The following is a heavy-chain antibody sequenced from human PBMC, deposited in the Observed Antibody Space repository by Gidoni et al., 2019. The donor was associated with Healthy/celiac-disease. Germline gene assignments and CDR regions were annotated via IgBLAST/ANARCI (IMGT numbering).Heavy chain of an antibody. J-gene: IGHJ4*02. D-gene: IGHD1-1*01. V-gene: IGHV3-23*01. CDR3: AKDAPRLATGTPYFDY. CDR2: ISGSGGST. CDR1: GFTFNSYA. Sequence: EVQLLESGGGLVQPGGSLRLSCAASGFTFNSYAMSWVRQAPGKGLEWVSAISGSGGSTYYADSVKGRFTISRDNSKNTLYLQMNSLRAEDTAVYYCAKDAPRLATGTPYFDYWGQGTLVTVSS.